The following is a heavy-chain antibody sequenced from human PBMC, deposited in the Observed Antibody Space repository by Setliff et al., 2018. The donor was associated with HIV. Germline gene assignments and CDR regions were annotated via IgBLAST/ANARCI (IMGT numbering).Heavy chain of an antibody. CDR2: INHSGST. D-gene: IGHD3-22*01. Sequence: SETLSLTCAVYGGSFSDYYWSWIRQPPGKGLEWIGEINHSGSTNYNPSLKSRVSISVDTSKKQCSLKLSSVSAADTAVYYCARAADYHDSSGYWAPPRYCDYWGQGTLVTVSS. J-gene: IGHJ4*02. CDR3: ARAADYHDSSGYWAPPRYCDY. V-gene: IGHV4-34*01. CDR1: GGSFSDYY.